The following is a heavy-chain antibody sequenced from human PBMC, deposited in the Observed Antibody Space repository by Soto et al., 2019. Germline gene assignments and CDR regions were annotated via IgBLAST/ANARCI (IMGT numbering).Heavy chain of an antibody. CDR2: IYYSGST. V-gene: IGHV4-31*03. CDR3: ARGDCSSTSCYRNWFDP. J-gene: IGHJ5*02. D-gene: IGHD2-2*01. Sequence: ASETLSLTCTVSGGSISSGGYYWGWIRQHPGKGLEWIGYIYYSGSTYYNPSLKSRVTISVDTSKNQFSLKLSPVTAADTTVYYCARGDCSSTSCYRNWFDPWGQGTLVTVSS. CDR1: GGSISSGGYY.